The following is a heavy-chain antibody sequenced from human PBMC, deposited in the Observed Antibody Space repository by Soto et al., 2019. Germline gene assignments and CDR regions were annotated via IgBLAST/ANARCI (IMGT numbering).Heavy chain of an antibody. CDR3: TSDPCTHIVAATYYYYMYV. D-gene: IGHD5-12*01. Sequence: GGSLRLSCVASGLTFTNYYMTWVHQAPRKGQEGVSSISSGSRYIYYADSVKGRFSISRDDAKNSLYLHMNSLSAQDTPVFYCTSDPCTHIVAATYYYYMYVSGKVTTLPVSS. CDR2: ISSGSRYI. V-gene: IGHV3-21*01. J-gene: IGHJ6*03. CDR1: GLTFTNYY.